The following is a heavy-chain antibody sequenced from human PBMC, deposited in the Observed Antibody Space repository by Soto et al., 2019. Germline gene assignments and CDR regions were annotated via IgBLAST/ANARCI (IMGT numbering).Heavy chain of an antibody. CDR1: GLTFSNYE. Sequence: GGSLRLSCSASGLTFSNYEMNGVRQAPGKGLEWVSYISSSGSNIYYADSVKGRFTVSRDNAKNSLNLQMNSLRDEDTAVYYCARDELGGYFDYWGQGTLVTVSS. CDR3: ARDELGGYFDY. D-gene: IGHD6-6*01. CDR2: ISSSGSNI. V-gene: IGHV3-48*03. J-gene: IGHJ4*03.